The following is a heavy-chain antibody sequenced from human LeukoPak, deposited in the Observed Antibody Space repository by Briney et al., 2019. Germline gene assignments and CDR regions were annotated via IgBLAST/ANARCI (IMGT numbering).Heavy chain of an antibody. V-gene: IGHV1-18*04. D-gene: IGHD6-19*01. CDR3: ARGPGIAVAGVFDY. J-gene: IGHJ4*02. Sequence: GASVKVSCKASGYTFTSYGINWVRQAPGQGLEWMGWISGYNGHTNYVQKMQGRVTTTTDTSTNTAYMELRSLRSDDTAVYYCARGPGIAVAGVFDYWGQGSLATVSS. CDR1: GYTFTSYG. CDR2: ISGYNGHT.